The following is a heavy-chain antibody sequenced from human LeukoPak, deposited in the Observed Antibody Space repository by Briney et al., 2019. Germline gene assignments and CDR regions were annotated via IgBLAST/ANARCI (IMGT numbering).Heavy chain of an antibody. Sequence: GGSLRLSCAASGFTFSSYWMHWVRQAPGKGLVWVSRINTDGSSTTYADSVKGRFTISRGNAKNTLYLQMNSLRAEDTAVYYCARVATYYDSSGHNSGYFDYWGQGTLVTVSS. CDR3: ARVATYYDSSGHNSGYFDY. D-gene: IGHD3-22*01. CDR1: GFTFSSYW. J-gene: IGHJ4*02. V-gene: IGHV3-74*01. CDR2: INTDGSST.